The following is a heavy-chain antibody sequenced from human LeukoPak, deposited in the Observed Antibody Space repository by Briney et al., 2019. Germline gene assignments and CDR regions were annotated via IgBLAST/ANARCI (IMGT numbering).Heavy chain of an antibody. CDR1: GFTFSSYN. D-gene: IGHD6-19*01. Sequence: GGSLRLSCAASGFTFSSYNMNWVRQAPGKGLEWVSYSSRSSSYIYYADSVKGRFTISRDNAKNSLYLQMNSLRADDTGVYYCARAGRDYYYGMDVWGQGTTVTVSS. V-gene: IGHV3-21*01. CDR2: SSRSSSYI. CDR3: ARAGRDYYYGMDV. J-gene: IGHJ6*02.